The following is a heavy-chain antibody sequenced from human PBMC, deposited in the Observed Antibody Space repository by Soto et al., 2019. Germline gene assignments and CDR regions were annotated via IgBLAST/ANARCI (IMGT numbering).Heavy chain of an antibody. J-gene: IGHJ4*02. V-gene: IGHV1-46*01. CDR2: VNPDGGRP. CDR3: AREALTGYRDFDY. Sequence: XAVKVSCKASGYLFINYFMHWVRQAPGQGLEWVGMVNPDGGRPSYPQKFLGRVTMTRDTSTNTLYLELYSLRSEDTAVYYCAREALTGYRDFDYWGQGTLVTVSS. CDR1: GYLFINYF. D-gene: IGHD3-9*01.